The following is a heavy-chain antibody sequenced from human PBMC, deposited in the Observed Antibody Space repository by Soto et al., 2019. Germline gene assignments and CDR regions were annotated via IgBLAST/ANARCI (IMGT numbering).Heavy chain of an antibody. V-gene: IGHV3-23*01. D-gene: IGHD3-16*01. CDR1: TSNLKNYA. CDR3: AKIKGAITFLHFDT. CDR2: LTDTGGST. Sequence: GGSLRLSCVDSTSNLKNYAMARVRQAPGKGLEWVSALTDTGGSTYYAASVKGRFTISRDNSRNTLFLQMDRLRVDDTAVYYCAKIKGAITFLHFDTWGQGTLVTVS. J-gene: IGHJ4*02.